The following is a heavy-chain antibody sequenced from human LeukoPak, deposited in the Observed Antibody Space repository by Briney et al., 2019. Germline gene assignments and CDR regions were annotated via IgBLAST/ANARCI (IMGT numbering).Heavy chain of an antibody. D-gene: IGHD3-22*01. Sequence: GGSLRLSCSASGFTFSRYSMTWVRQAPGKGLEWVSSISTSSSYIYYADSVKGRFTISRDNAKNSLYLQMNSLRAEDTAVYYCARTYDSSGYYPVYFDYWGQGTLVTVSS. CDR1: GFTFSRYS. CDR3: ARTYDSSGYYPVYFDY. CDR2: ISTSSSYI. V-gene: IGHV3-21*01. J-gene: IGHJ4*02.